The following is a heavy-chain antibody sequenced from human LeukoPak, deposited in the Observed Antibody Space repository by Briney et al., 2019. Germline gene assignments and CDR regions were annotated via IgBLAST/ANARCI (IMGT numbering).Heavy chain of an antibody. CDR1: GESFSGYS. J-gene: IGHJ4*02. CDR3: ARDDFPVGATTG. V-gene: IGHV4-34*12. CDR2: VIHGGSS. Sequence: SETLSLTCAVYGESFSGYSWSWFRQPPGKGLEWIGEVIHGGSSNYNPSLKSRVTISVDTSKNQFSLKLSSVTAADTAVYYCARDDFPVGATTGWGQGTLVTVSS. D-gene: IGHD1-26*01.